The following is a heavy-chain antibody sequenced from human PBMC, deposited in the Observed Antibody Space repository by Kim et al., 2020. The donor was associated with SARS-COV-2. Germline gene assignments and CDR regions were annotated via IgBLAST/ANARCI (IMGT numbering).Heavy chain of an antibody. CDR3: ARDNRYYYYMDV. Sequence: YAQKLQGRVTMTTDTSTNTAYMELRSLRSDDTAVYYCARDNRYYYYMDVWGKGTTVTFSS. V-gene: IGHV1-18*01. J-gene: IGHJ6*03.